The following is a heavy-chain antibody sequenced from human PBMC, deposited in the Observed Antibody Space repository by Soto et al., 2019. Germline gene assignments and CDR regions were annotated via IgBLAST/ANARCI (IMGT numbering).Heavy chain of an antibody. D-gene: IGHD3-10*01. V-gene: IGHV1-69*02. Sequence: QVQLVQSGAEVKKPGSSVKVSCKASGGTFSSYTISWVRQAPGQGLEWMGRIIPILGIANYAQKFQGRVTITANKSTSTAYTELRSLMSEDTAVYYCAREEYYYGSGAFFDYWGQGTLVTVSS. CDR1: GGTFSSYT. J-gene: IGHJ4*02. CDR3: AREEYYYGSGAFFDY. CDR2: IIPILGIA.